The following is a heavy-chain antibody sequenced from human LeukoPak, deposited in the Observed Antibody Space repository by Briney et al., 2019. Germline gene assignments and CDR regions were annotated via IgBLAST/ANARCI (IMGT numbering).Heavy chain of an antibody. J-gene: IGHJ4*02. Sequence: ASVKVSCKASGYTFTSYDINWVRQATGQGLEWMGWMNPNSGNTGYAQKFQGRVTMTRNTSISTAYMELSSLRSEDTAVYYCARIVGTTTGLDYWGQGTLDTVSS. D-gene: IGHD1-26*01. CDR3: ARIVGTTTGLDY. CDR1: GYTFTSYD. CDR2: MNPNSGNT. V-gene: IGHV1-8*01.